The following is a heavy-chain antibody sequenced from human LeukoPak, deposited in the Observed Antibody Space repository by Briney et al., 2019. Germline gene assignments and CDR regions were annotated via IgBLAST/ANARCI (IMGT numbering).Heavy chain of an antibody. Sequence: GASVKVSCKASVYTFTSYDINWVRQATGQGLEWMGWMNPNSGNTNYAQKLQGRVTMTTDTSTSTAYMELRSLRSDDTAVYYCAREGVGATTPYDYWGQGTLVTVSS. J-gene: IGHJ4*02. CDR3: AREGVGATTPYDY. V-gene: IGHV1-18*01. D-gene: IGHD1-26*01. CDR2: MNPNSGNT. CDR1: VYTFTSYD.